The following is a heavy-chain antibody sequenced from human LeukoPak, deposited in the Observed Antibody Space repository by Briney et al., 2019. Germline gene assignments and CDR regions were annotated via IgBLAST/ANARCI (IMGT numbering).Heavy chain of an antibody. V-gene: IGHV4-61*05. CDR3: ARGYSYGPDAFDI. J-gene: IGHJ3*02. Sequence: TSETLSLTCTVSGGSISSSSSYWGWIRQPPGKGLEWIGYIYYSGSTNYNPSLKSRVTISVDTSKNQFSLKLSSVTAADTAVYYCARGYSYGPDAFDIWGQGTMVTVSS. CDR1: GGSISSSSSY. CDR2: IYYSGST. D-gene: IGHD5-18*01.